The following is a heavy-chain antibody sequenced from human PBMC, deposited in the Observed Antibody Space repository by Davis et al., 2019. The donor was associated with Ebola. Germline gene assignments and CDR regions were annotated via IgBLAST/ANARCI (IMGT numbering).Heavy chain of an antibody. CDR2: IYPGDSDT. V-gene: IGHV5-51*01. CDR3: ASLRRTITGMDDAFDI. CDR1: GYIFTSYW. D-gene: IGHD2-8*02. Sequence: KVSCKASGYIFTSYWIVWVRQMPGKGLEWMGIIYPGDSDTRYSPSFRGQVTISADKSTKTAFLLWSSLKASDTAMYYCASLRRTITGMDDAFDIWGQGTMVTVSS. J-gene: IGHJ3*02.